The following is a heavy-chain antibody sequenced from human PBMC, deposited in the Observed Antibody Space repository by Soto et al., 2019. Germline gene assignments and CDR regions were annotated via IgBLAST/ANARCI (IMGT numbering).Heavy chain of an antibody. J-gene: IGHJ4*02. Sequence: QVQLVQSGAEVKKPGASVKVSCKASGYTFTGYYMHWVRQAPGQGLEWLGWINPNSGGTNYAQKFQGRVTMTRDTSISTAYMELSRLRSDDTAVYYCERGTLSARGAAAGPGGDYWGQGTMVTVSS. CDR3: ERGTLSARGAAAGPGGDY. CDR2: INPNSGGT. CDR1: GYTFTGYY. V-gene: IGHV1-2*02. D-gene: IGHD6-13*01.